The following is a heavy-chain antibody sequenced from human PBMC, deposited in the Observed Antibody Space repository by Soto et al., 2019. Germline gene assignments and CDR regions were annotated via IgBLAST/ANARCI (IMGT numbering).Heavy chain of an antibody. CDR1: GYTFTSYA. CDR3: ARFNGYSYDAFDI. Sequence: GDSVKVSCKASGYTFTSYAMHWVRQAPGQRLEWMGWINAGNGNTKYSQKFQGRVTITRDTSASTAYMELSSLRSEDTAVYYCARFNGYSYDAFDIWRQGPMVPASS. V-gene: IGHV1-3*01. J-gene: IGHJ3*02. CDR2: INAGNGNT. D-gene: IGHD5-18*01.